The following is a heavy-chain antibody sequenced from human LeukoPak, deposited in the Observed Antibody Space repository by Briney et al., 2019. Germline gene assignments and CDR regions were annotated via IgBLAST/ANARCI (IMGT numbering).Heavy chain of an antibody. V-gene: IGHV5-51*01. CDR3: ATHRYSSSLGTAFDI. J-gene: IGHJ3*02. CDR2: IYPGDSDT. CDR1: GYSFTNYL. Sequence: GESLKISCKGSGYSFTNYLIGWVRQMPVKGLEWMGIIYPGDSDTRYSPSFQGQVTISADKSISTAYLQWSSLKASDTAMYYCATHRYSSSLGTAFDIWGQGTTVTVSS. D-gene: IGHD6-13*01.